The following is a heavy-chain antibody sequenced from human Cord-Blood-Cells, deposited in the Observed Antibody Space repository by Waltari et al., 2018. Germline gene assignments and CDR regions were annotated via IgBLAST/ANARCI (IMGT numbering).Heavy chain of an antibody. V-gene: IGHV1-2*02. Sequence: QVQLVQSGAEVKKPGALVKVSCKASGYTFTGYYMHWGRQAPGQGLEWMGWINPNSGGTNYAQKVQGRVTMTRDTSISTAYMELSRLRSDDTAVYYCARGGSDYWGQGTLVTISS. CDR2: INPNSGGT. D-gene: IGHD1-26*01. J-gene: IGHJ4*02. CDR3: ARGGSDY. CDR1: GYTFTGYY.